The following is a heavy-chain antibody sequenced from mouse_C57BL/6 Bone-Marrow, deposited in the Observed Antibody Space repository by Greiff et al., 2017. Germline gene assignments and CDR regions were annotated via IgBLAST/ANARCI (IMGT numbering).Heavy chain of an antibody. D-gene: IGHD2-2*01. J-gene: IGHJ2*01. CDR2: ISYDGSN. Sequence: EVKLQESGPGLVKPSQSLSLTCSVTGYSITSGYYWNWIRQFPGNKLEWMGYISYDGSNNYNPSLKNRISITRDTSKNQFFLKLNSVTTEDTATYYCARRVTTRYFDYWGQGTTLTVSS. CDR1: GYSITSGYY. CDR3: ARRVTTRYFDY. V-gene: IGHV3-6*01.